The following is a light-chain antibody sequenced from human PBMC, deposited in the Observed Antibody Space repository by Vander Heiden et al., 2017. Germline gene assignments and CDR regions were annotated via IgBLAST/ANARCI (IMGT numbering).Light chain of an antibody. CDR1: NIGSKS. J-gene: IGLJ2*01. V-gene: IGLV3-21*02. CDR2: EDS. Sequence: SYVLTQPPSVSVAPGQTARITCGGNNIGSKSVHWYQQKPGQAPVLVVYEDSDRPSGIPERFSGSNSGNTATLTISRVEAGDEADYYCQVWDRSSDQGVFGGGTKLTVL. CDR3: QVWDRSSDQGV.